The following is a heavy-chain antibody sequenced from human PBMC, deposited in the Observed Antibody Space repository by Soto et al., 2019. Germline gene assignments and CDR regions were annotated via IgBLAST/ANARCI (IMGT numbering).Heavy chain of an antibody. V-gene: IGHV3-33*01. CDR3: ARGGMGGSGWYADPFYFDY. Sequence: GGSLRLSCAASGFTFSSYGMHWVRQAPGKGLEWVAVIWYDGSNKYYADSVKGRFTISRDNSKKTLYLQMNSLRAEDTAVYYCARGGMGGSGWYADPFYFDYWGQGTLVTVSS. CDR1: GFTFSSYG. CDR2: IWYDGSNK. J-gene: IGHJ4*02. D-gene: IGHD6-19*01.